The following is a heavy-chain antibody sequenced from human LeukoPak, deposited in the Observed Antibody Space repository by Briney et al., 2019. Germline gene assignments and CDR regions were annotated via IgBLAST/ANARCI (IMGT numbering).Heavy chain of an antibody. J-gene: IGHJ4*02. V-gene: IGHV1-46*01. Sequence: GASVKVSCTASGYTFTSYYMHWVRQAPGQGLEWMGIINPSGGSTSYAQTSQGRVTMPRDTSTSTVYMELSSLRSEDPAVYYCARDPHSSGGYDYWGEGALVTVSS. CDR1: GYTFTSYY. CDR2: INPSGGST. CDR3: ARDPHSSGGYDY. D-gene: IGHD6-13*01.